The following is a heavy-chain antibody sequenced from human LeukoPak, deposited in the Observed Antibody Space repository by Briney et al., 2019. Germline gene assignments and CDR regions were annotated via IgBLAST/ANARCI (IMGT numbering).Heavy chain of an antibody. CDR3: ARDLVGAVRYFDL. Sequence: SETLSLTCTVSGGSISSYYWSWIRQPPGKGLEWIGYIYHSGSTYYNPSLKSRVTISVDRSKNQFSLKLSSVTAADTAVYYCARDLVGAVRYFDLWGRGTLVTVSS. CDR2: IYHSGST. CDR1: GGSISSYY. J-gene: IGHJ2*01. V-gene: IGHV4-59*12. D-gene: IGHD1-26*01.